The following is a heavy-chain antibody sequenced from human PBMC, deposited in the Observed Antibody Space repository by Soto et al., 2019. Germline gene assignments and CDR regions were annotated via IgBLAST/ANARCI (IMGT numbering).Heavy chain of an antibody. Sequence: GGSLRLSCAASGFTVSSNYMSWVRQAPGKGLEWVSVIYSGGSTYYADSVKGRFTISRDNSKNTLYLQMNSLRAEDTAVYYCARDNGGMATQPLDYWGQGTLVTVSS. CDR3: ARDNGGMATQPLDY. J-gene: IGHJ4*02. D-gene: IGHD5-12*01. CDR2: IYSGGST. V-gene: IGHV3-53*01. CDR1: GFTVSSNY.